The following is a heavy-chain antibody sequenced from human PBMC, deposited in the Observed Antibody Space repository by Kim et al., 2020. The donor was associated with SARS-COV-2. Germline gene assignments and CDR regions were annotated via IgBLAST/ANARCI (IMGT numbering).Heavy chain of an antibody. J-gene: IGHJ6*02. Sequence: GGSLRLSCIVSGFTFNRYAMHWVRQAPGEGLEWVGGFSLDSNRIDYADSVKGRFTISRDFAKNSLYLQMNSLRVDDTALYYCGKDLVPGGLDVWGQGTTV. CDR2: FSLDSNRI. CDR3: GKDLVPGGLDV. V-gene: IGHV3-9*01. D-gene: IGHD2-8*02. CDR1: GFTFNRYA.